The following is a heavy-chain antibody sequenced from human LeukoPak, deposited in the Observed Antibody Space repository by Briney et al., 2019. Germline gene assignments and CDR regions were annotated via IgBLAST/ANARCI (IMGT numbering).Heavy chain of an antibody. V-gene: IGHV7-4-1*02. Sequence: AASVKVSCKASGYTFTTYALNWVRQAPGQGLEWMGWINTNTGNPTYAQGFTGRFVFSLDTSVSTAYLQISSLKAEDTAVYYCARVGPPTPTIATAGTGYFQHWGQGTLVTVSS. D-gene: IGHD6-13*01. CDR2: INTNTGNP. CDR1: GYTFTTYA. CDR3: ARVGPPTPTIATAGTGYFQH. J-gene: IGHJ1*01.